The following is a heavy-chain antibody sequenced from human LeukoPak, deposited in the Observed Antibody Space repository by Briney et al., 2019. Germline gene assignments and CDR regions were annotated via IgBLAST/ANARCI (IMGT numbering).Heavy chain of an antibody. CDR1: GFTFSNAW. J-gene: IGHJ4*02. Sequence: TGGSLRLSCAASGFTFSNAWMSWVRQAPGKGLEWVGRIKSKTDGGTTDYAAPVKGRFTISRDDSKNTLYLQMNSLKTEDTAVYYCTTDRWYSSKADYWGQGTLVTVSS. CDR3: TTDRWYSSKADY. V-gene: IGHV3-15*01. CDR2: IKSKTDGGTT. D-gene: IGHD6-13*01.